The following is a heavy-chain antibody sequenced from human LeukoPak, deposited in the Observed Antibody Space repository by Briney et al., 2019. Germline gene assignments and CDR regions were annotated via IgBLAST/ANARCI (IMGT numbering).Heavy chain of an antibody. Sequence: SETLSLTCTVSGGSISSYYWSWIRQPPGKGLEWIGYIYYSGSTNYNPSLKSRVTISVDTSKNQFSLKLSSVTAADTAVYYCARGYSSSWYYFDYWGQGTLVTVSS. J-gene: IGHJ4*02. CDR3: ARGYSSSWYYFDY. D-gene: IGHD6-13*01. CDR2: IYYSGST. CDR1: GGSISSYY. V-gene: IGHV4-59*01.